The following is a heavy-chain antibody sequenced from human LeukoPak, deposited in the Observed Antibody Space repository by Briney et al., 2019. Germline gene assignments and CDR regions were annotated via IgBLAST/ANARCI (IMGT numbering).Heavy chain of an antibody. J-gene: IGHJ3*02. D-gene: IGHD2-21*02. CDR1: GGTFSSYA. Sequence: SVKVSCKASGGTFSSYAISWVRQAPGQGLEWMGRIIPILDTANYAQKFQGRVTLTADKSKSTVYMELSSLRSEDTAVYYCARPTLAYCGGDCFNDAFDIWGQGTMVTVFS. CDR2: IIPILDTA. V-gene: IGHV1-69*04. CDR3: ARPTLAYCGGDCFNDAFDI.